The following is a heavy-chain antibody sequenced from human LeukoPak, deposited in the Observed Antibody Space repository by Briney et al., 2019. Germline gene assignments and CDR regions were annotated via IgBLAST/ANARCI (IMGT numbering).Heavy chain of an antibody. CDR3: AKSYSSSWYYFDY. CDR1: GFTFDGYA. V-gene: IGHV3-9*01. D-gene: IGHD6-13*01. CDR2: ISWNSGSI. Sequence: GGSLRLSCAASGFTFDGYAMHWVRQAPGKGLEWVSGISWNSGSIGYADSVKGRFTISRDNAKNSLYLQMNSLRAEDTALYYCAKSYSSSWYYFDYWGQGTLVTVSS. J-gene: IGHJ4*02.